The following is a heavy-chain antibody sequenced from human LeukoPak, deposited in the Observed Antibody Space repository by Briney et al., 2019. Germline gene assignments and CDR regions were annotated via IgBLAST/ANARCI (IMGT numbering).Heavy chain of an antibody. J-gene: IGHJ4*02. Sequence: GGSLRLSCVASGFTFSSYWMTWVRQAPGKGLEWVANINQDGSVKYYVDSLKGRFTISRDNAKKSVHLQMNSLGVEDTAVYYCARIGYSSSSLDYWGQGILVTVSS. CDR3: ARIGYSSSSLDY. CDR2: INQDGSVK. V-gene: IGHV3-7*01. CDR1: GFTFSSYW. D-gene: IGHD2-2*01.